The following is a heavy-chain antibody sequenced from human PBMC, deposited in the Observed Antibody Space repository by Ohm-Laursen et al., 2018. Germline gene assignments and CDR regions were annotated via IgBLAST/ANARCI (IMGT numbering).Heavy chain of an antibody. V-gene: IGHV4-39*01. D-gene: IGHD2-15*01. Sequence: PSDTLSLTCTVPGGSISSSRYYWGWIRQPPGKGLEWIGSIYQSGNTYYNPSLKSRVTMSVDTSKNQFSLKLSPVTAADTAVYYCARQEYCSGDSCYGASLYWGQGTLVTVSS. CDR3: ARQEYCSGDSCYGASLY. CDR2: IYQSGNT. J-gene: IGHJ4*02. CDR1: GGSISSSRYY.